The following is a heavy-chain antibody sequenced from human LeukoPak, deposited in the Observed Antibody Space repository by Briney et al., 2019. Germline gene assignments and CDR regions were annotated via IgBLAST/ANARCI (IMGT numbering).Heavy chain of an antibody. D-gene: IGHD4-17*01. J-gene: IGHJ4*02. V-gene: IGHV4-34*01. CDR1: GGSISSYY. CDR2: INHSGST. CDR3: ARGPYGDFDY. Sequence: PSETLSLTCTVSGGSISSYYWSCIRQPPGKGLEWIGEINHSGSTNYNPSLKSRVTISVDTSKNQFSLKLSSVTAADTAVYYCARGPYGDFDYWGQGTLVTVSS.